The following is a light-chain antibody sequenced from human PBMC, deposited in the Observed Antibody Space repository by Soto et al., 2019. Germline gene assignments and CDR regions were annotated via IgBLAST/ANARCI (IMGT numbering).Light chain of an antibody. CDR1: HVISTS. CDR2: DAS. CDR3: QQYENLPT. J-gene: IGKJ5*01. V-gene: IGKV1-33*01. Sequence: DIQLTQSPSFLSPSLGESVTITCRASHVISTSLAWYQVKPGKAPKLLIYDASNLEAGDPSRFRGSGSGTDFTFTISRLQPEDIATYYCQQYENLPTFGQGTRLEIK.